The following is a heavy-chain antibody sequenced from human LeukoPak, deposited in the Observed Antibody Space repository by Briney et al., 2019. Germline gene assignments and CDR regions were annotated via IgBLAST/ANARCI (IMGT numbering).Heavy chain of an antibody. J-gene: IGHJ4*02. D-gene: IGHD6-6*01. CDR1: GASITTYY. Sequence: PSETLSLTCTVSGASITTYYWSWVRQPPGKGLEWIGYIYHSGSTNYNPSLKSRVTISLDTSRNQFSLRLSSVTAADTAVYFCAREYSTSSEGDYFDYWGQGSLVTVSS. CDR3: AREYSTSSEGDYFDY. V-gene: IGHV4-59*01. CDR2: IYHSGST.